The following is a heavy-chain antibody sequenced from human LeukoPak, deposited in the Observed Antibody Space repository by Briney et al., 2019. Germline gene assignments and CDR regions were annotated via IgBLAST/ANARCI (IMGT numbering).Heavy chain of an antibody. CDR3: ARGYDSSGYLYYYYYMDV. D-gene: IGHD3-22*01. J-gene: IGHJ6*03. Sequence: SETLSLTCAVYGGSFSGYYWNWIRQPSGKGLEWIGEINHSGSTNYNPSLKSRVTISVDTSKNQFSLRLSSVTAADTAVYYCARGYDSSGYLYYYYYMDVWGKGTTVTVSS. V-gene: IGHV4-34*01. CDR1: GGSFSGYY. CDR2: INHSGST.